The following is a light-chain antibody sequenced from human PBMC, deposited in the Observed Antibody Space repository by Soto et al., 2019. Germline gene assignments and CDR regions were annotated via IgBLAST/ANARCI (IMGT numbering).Light chain of an antibody. Sequence: QSALTQPASVSGSPGQSITISCTGTSSDVGGYNYVSWYQQHPGKAPKLMIYDVSNRSSGVSDRFSGYKFGNTASVTISGLQAEGEAYYYCSSYTSIIFYVFGTGTKLTVL. V-gene: IGLV2-14*01. CDR3: SSYTSIIFYV. CDR1: SSDVGGYNY. J-gene: IGLJ1*01. CDR2: DVS.